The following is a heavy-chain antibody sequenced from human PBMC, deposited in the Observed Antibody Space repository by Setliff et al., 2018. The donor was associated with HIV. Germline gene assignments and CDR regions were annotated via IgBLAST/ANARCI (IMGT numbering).Heavy chain of an antibody. CDR2: IIPILGIA. V-gene: IGHV1-69*10. CDR1: GGTFSSYA. J-gene: IGHJ4*02. CDR3: ARNSDTAGYFLY. D-gene: IGHD2-15*01. Sequence: SVKVSCKASGGTFSSYAISWVRQAPGQGLEWMGGIIPILGIANYAQKFQGRVTITADESTSTAYMELSSLRSEDTAVYYCARNSDTAGYFLYWGQGSLVTVSS.